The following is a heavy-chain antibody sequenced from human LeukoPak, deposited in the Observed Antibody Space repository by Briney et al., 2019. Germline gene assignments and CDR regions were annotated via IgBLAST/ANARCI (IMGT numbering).Heavy chain of an antibody. Sequence: PGGSLRLSCAASGFTFSSYGMHWVRQAPGKGLEWVAVIWYDGSNKYYADSVKGRFTISRDNSKNTLYLQMNGLTAEGTAVYYCARAYCSGSSCYSIDYWGQGTLVTVSS. CDR1: GFTFSSYG. CDR3: ARAYCSGSSCYSIDY. V-gene: IGHV3-33*01. D-gene: IGHD2-15*01. CDR2: IWYDGSNK. J-gene: IGHJ4*02.